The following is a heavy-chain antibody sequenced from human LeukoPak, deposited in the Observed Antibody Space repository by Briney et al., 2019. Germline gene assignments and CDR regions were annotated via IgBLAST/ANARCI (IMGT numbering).Heavy chain of an antibody. J-gene: IGHJ4*02. V-gene: IGHV5-51*01. CDR2: IYPGDSDT. CDR3: ARLHYGSGSPAYFDY. CDR1: GYSFASYW. D-gene: IGHD3-10*01. Sequence: GESLKISCKGSGYSFASYWIGWVRQMPGKGLEWMGIIYPGDSDTRYSPSFQGQVTISADKSISTAYLQWSSLKASDTAMYYCARLHYGSGSPAYFDYWGQGTLVTVSS.